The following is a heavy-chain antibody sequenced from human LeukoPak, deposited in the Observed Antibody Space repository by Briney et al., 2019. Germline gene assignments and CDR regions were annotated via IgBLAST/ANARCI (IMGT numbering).Heavy chain of an antibody. J-gene: IGHJ4*02. Sequence: GGSLRLSCAASGFTFSNYWMTWVRQAPGKGLEWVANIKQDGSEKYYVDSVKGRFTISRDNAKNSSYLQMNSLRAEDTAVYYCARGSWVTVAYWGQGTLVTVSS. D-gene: IGHD6-19*01. CDR1: GFTFSNYW. CDR2: IKQDGSEK. V-gene: IGHV3-7*03. CDR3: ARGSWVTVAY.